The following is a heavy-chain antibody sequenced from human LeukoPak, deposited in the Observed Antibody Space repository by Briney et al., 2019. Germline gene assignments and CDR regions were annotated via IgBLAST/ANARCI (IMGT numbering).Heavy chain of an antibody. CDR2: ISSHGDAT. CDR1: GFRFNNFV. J-gene: IGHJ4*02. D-gene: IGHD5-24*01. CDR3: ARLDASRREGYNSNYFDY. V-gene: IGHV3-23*01. Sequence: GGSLRLSCAASGFRFNNFVMNWVRQAPGKGLEWVATISSHGDATHYADSVKGRFTISRDNSMNTVYLQMTSLRAEDTAVYYCARLDASRREGYNSNYFDYWGQGTLVTVSS.